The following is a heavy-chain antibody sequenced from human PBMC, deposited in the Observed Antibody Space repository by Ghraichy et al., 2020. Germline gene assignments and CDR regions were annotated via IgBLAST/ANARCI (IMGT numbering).Heavy chain of an antibody. V-gene: IGHV4-61*01. Sequence: SETLSLTCTVSGGSVSSGFYYWSWIRQPPGKGLEWIGYISYTGSTNYNPSLKRRVTISVDTSQNQFSLKLSSVTAAATAVYYCARERGVHYFDYWGQGTLVTVSS. D-gene: IGHD2-8*01. J-gene: IGHJ4*02. CDR3: ARERGVHYFDY. CDR1: GGSVSSGFYY. CDR2: ISYTGST.